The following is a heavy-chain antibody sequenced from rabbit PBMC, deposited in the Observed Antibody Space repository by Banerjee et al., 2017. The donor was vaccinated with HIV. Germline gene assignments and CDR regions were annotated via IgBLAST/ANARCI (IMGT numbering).Heavy chain of an antibody. CDR3: ARGSAGGGDGLDL. D-gene: IGHD4-2*01. J-gene: IGHJ4*01. V-gene: IGHV1S45*01. CDR1: GNDFSAYA. CDR2: IYTSSGST. Sequence: QQQLVESGGGLVKPEGSLTLTCKASGNDFSAYAISWVRQAPGKGLELIACIYTSSGSTYYASWAKGRFTISKASSTTVTLQMTSLTAADTATYFCARGSAGGGDGLDLWGPGTLVTVS.